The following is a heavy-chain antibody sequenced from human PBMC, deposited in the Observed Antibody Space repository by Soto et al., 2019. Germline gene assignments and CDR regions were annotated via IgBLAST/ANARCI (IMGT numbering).Heavy chain of an antibody. V-gene: IGHV3-74*01. CDR1: GFTFFAYW. CDR2: INSDGSHT. CDR3: AKEGDKGDYASDISFDS. Sequence: EVQLVESGGGLVQPGGSLRLSCAASGFTFFAYWIHWVRHVPGKGLVWVSRINSDGSHTSYADSVRGRFTISRDTSKNTVYLQINSLPAEATAVYYCAKEGDKGDYASDISFDSWGQASLVTVSS. J-gene: IGHJ5*01. D-gene: IGHD4-17*01.